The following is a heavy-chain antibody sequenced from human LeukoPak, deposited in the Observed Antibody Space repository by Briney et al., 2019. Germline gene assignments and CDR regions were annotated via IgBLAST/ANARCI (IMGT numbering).Heavy chain of an antibody. CDR3: ARHGNRVGWFDP. J-gene: IGHJ5*02. D-gene: IGHD1-1*01. Sequence: SETLSLTCTVSGGSISSYYWSWIRQPPGKGLEWIGYIYYSGSTNYNPSLKSRVTISVDTSKNQFSLKLSSVTAADTAVYYCARHGNRVGWFDPWGQGTLVTVSS. CDR1: GGSISSYY. V-gene: IGHV4-59*08. CDR2: IYYSGST.